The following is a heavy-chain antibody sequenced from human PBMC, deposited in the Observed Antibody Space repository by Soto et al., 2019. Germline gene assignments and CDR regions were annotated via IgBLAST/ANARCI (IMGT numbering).Heavy chain of an antibody. CDR2: SYTSGST. CDR3: ARGIFGPTPLHYYYYYGMDV. Sequence: PSETLSLTCTVSGGSISSYYWSWIRQPAGKGLEWIGRSYTSGSTNYNPSLKSRVTMSVDTSKNQFSLKLSSVTAADTAVYYCARGIFGPTPLHYYYYYGMDVWGQGTTVTVSS. J-gene: IGHJ6*02. CDR1: GGSISSYY. D-gene: IGHD3-3*01. V-gene: IGHV4-4*07.